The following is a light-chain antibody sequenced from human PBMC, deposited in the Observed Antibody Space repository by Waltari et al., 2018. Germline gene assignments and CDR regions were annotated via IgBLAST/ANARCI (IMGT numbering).Light chain of an antibody. CDR3: QQSYSTPPDT. V-gene: IGKV1-39*01. CDR2: AAS. J-gene: IGKJ2*01. Sequence: DIQMTQSPSSLSASVGDRVTITCRASQSINRHLNWYQQKPGKAPKLLIYAASSLQGGVPSRFSGSGSGTDFTLTISSLQPEDFATYYCQQSYSTPPDTFGQGTKLEIK. CDR1: QSINRH.